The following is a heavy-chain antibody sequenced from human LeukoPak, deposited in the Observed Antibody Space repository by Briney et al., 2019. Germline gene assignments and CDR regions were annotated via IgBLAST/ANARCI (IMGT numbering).Heavy chain of an antibody. V-gene: IGHV3-11*04. D-gene: IGHD3-9*01. Sequence: PGGSLRLSCAASGFTFSDYYMSWIRQAPGKGLDRVSYISSSGNTIYYADSVKGRFTISRDNAKNSLYLQMDSLRAEDTAVYYCARDPTIGRYGYYYMDVWGKGTTVTVSS. CDR2: ISSSGNTI. CDR3: ARDPTIGRYGYYYMDV. CDR1: GFTFSDYY. J-gene: IGHJ6*03.